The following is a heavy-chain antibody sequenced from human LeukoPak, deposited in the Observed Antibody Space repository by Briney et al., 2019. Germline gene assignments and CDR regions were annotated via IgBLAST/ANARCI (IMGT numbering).Heavy chain of an antibody. Sequence: PSETLSLTCTISGGSISSYYWSWIRQPPGKGLEWIGEINHSGSTNYNPSLKSRVTISVDTSKNQFSLKLSSVTAADTAVYYCARGDTIYYYYGMDVWGQGTTVTVSS. J-gene: IGHJ6*02. V-gene: IGHV4-34*01. CDR1: GGSISSYY. CDR3: ARGDTIYYYYGMDV. D-gene: IGHD3-10*01. CDR2: INHSGST.